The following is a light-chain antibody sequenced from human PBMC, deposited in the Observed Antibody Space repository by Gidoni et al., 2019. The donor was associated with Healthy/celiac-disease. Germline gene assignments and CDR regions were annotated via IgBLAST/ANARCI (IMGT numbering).Light chain of an antibody. CDR2: EVS. V-gene: IGLV2-14*01. CDR3: SSYTSSSTLEV. Sequence: QSALTQPASVSGSPGQSIPISCTGTSSDVGGYNSVSWYQQYPGKAPKLMIYEVSNRPSGVPDRFSGSKSGNTASLTISGLQAEDEADYYCSSYTSSSTLEVFGTGTKVTVL. CDR1: SSDVGGYNS. J-gene: IGLJ1*01.